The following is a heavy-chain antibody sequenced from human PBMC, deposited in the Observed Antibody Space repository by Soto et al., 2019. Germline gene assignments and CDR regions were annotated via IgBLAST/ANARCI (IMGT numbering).Heavy chain of an antibody. CDR3: AKHIYRGFVDSGWHVGFDY. Sequence: LRLSCAASGNIFNGYGMHWVRQPPGKGLEWVAIIRYDGTNIFYADSVKGRFTISRDNSKNTLYLQMNSLRAEDTAVYYCAKHIYRGFVDSGWHVGFDYWGQGTLVTVSS. J-gene: IGHJ4*02. D-gene: IGHD6-19*01. CDR2: IRYDGTNI. V-gene: IGHV3-33*06. CDR1: GNIFNGYG.